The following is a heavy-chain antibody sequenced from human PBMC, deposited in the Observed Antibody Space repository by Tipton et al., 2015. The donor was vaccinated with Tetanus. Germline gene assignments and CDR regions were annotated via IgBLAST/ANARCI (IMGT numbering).Heavy chain of an antibody. D-gene: IGHD5-18*01. CDR1: GGSFSGYY. V-gene: IGHV4-34*01. CDR3: ARGVEVTASDY. CDR2: INHSGST. J-gene: IGHJ4*02. Sequence: LRLSCAVYGGSFSGYYWSWIRQPPGKGLGWIGEINHSGSTNYNPSLKSRVTISVDTSKNQFSLTLSSVTAADTAVYYCARGVEVTASDYWGQGTLVTVSS.